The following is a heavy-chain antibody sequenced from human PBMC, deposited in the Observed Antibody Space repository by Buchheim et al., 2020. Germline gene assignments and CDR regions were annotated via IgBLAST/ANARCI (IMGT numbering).Heavy chain of an antibody. J-gene: IGHJ4*02. CDR2: ISRSGDTT. V-gene: IGHV3-23*01. CDR1: GFTFSNSA. CDR3: AKEEVPNDY. Sequence: EAQLLESGGGLVQPGGSLRLSCAVSGFTFSNSAMTWVRQAPGKGLEWVSAISRSGDTTYYADSVMGRFTISRDTSKNTPYLQMNSLRVDDTAVYYCAKEEVPNDYWGLGTL.